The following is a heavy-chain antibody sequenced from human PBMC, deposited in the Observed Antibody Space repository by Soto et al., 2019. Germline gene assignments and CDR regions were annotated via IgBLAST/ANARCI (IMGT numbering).Heavy chain of an antibody. Sequence: ASVKVSCKASGYTFTGYYMHWVRQAPGQGLEWMGWINPNSGGTNYAQKFQGWVTMTRDTSISTAYMELSRLRSDDTAVYYCAIRAGTTYRLGGLGRAFDIWGQGTMVTVSS. D-gene: IGHD1-1*01. CDR1: GYTFTGYY. CDR2: INPNSGGT. CDR3: AIRAGTTYRLGGLGRAFDI. V-gene: IGHV1-2*04. J-gene: IGHJ3*02.